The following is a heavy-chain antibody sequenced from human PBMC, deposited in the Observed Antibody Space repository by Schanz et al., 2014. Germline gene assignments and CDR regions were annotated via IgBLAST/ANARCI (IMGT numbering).Heavy chain of an antibody. CDR2: INPSGGST. V-gene: IGHV1-46*01. D-gene: IGHD6-13*01. J-gene: IGHJ4*02. Sequence: QVQLVQSGPEVKKPGASVKVSCKASGYTFTSDSMHWVRQAPGQGLEWMGMINPSGGSTTYAQKFQGRVTMTRNTSMSTAYIELHILTSEDTAVYYCASSGAGYSSSWDFDYWGQGTLVTVSS. CDR1: GYTFTSDS. CDR3: ASSGAGYSSSWDFDY.